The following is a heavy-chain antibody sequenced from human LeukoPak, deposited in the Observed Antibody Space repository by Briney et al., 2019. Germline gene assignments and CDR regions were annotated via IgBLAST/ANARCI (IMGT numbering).Heavy chain of an antibody. CDR1: GGSVSTSGYY. J-gene: IGHJ4*02. CDR2: VYYTGST. V-gene: IGHV4-39*01. Sequence: PSETLSLTCTVSGGSVSTSGYYWGWIRQPPGTGLEWIGSVYYTGSTYYNPSLKSRVTISLDTPRNQFSLQLSSVTAADTALYFCARQPGTSGDYWGQGTLVTVSS. D-gene: IGHD6-13*01. CDR3: ARQPGTSGDY.